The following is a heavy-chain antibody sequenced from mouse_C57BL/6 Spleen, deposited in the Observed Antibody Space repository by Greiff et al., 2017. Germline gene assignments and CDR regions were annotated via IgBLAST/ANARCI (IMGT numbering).Heavy chain of an antibody. CDR3: ARCGYYRYWYFDV. CDR1: GYAFSSSW. J-gene: IGHJ1*03. D-gene: IGHD2-3*01. CDR2: IYPGDGDT. V-gene: IGHV1-82*01. Sequence: VQVVESGPELVKPGASVKISCKASGYAFSSSWMNWVKQRPGKGLEWIGRIYPGDGDTHYTGKFKGKATLTADKSSSTAYMQLSSLISEDSAVYFGARCGYYRYWYFDVGGTGTTVTVSS.